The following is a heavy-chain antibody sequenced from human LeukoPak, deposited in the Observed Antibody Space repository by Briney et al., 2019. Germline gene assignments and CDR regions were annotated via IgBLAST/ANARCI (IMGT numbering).Heavy chain of an antibody. V-gene: IGHV4-4*02. CDR1: GDSLTNPKW. J-gene: IGHJ5*02. D-gene: IGHD6-6*01. Sequence: PSETLSLTCAVSGDSLTNPKWWSWVRQPPGKGLEWLGEIHSGGTANYNPSLGSRVTISVDKSKNQLSLRLSSVTAADTAVYYCARSIAARRSWFDPWGQGTLVTVSS. CDR3: ARSIAARRSWFDP. CDR2: IHSGGTA.